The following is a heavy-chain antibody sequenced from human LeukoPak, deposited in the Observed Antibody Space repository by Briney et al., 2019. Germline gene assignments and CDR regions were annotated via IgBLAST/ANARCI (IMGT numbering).Heavy chain of an antibody. CDR3: ARGDVDTRVGY. CDR1: GGSISRYY. V-gene: IGHV4-34*01. J-gene: IGHJ4*02. D-gene: IGHD5-18*01. Sequence: PSETLSLTCTVSGGSISRYYWSWIRQPPGKGLEWIGEINHSGSTNYNPSLKSRVTISVDTSKNQFSLKLSSVTAADTAVYYCARGDVDTRVGYWGQGTLVTVSS. CDR2: INHSGST.